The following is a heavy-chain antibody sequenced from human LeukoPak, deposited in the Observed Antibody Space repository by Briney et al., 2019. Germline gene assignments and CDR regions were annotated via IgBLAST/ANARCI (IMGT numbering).Heavy chain of an antibody. CDR3: VRDYNWYFDY. Sequence: GGSLRLSCAASGFTFSGYGIHWVRQAPGKGLEWVAVIWYDGSNKYYADSVQGRFSISRDNSRNMVYLQMNSLRVEDSAVYYRVRDYNWYFDYWGQGTLVTVSS. V-gene: IGHV3-33*01. CDR1: GFTFSGYG. J-gene: IGHJ4*02. D-gene: IGHD1-1*01. CDR2: IWYDGSNK.